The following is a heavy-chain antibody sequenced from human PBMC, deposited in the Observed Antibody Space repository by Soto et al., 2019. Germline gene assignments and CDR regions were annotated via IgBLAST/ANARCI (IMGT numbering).Heavy chain of an antibody. D-gene: IGHD3-22*01. CDR3: ARDQLYYNDISGRPLNAFDV. J-gene: IGHJ3*01. Sequence: LSLTCSVSSGSISSDLHYWSWIRQPPGKGLEWVSYIGIGSSTTYYADSVKGRFTISRDNAKNSLYLQMNSLRAEDTAVYYCARDQLYYNDISGRPLNAFDVWGQGTMVTVSS. V-gene: IGHV3-11*04. CDR2: IGIGSSTT. CDR1: SGSISSDLHY.